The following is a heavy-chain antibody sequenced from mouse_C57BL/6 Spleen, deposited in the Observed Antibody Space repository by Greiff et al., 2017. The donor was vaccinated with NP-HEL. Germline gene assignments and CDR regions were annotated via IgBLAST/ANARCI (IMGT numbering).Heavy chain of an antibody. D-gene: IGHD1-1*01. Sequence: VQLQQSGAELVRPGASVKLSCTASGFNIKDYYMHWVKQRPEQGLEWIGRIDPEDGDTEYAPKFQGKATMTADTSSNTAYLQLSSLTSEDTAVDYCTSYYYGSSLAWFAYWGQGTLVTVSA. V-gene: IGHV14-1*01. CDR2: IDPEDGDT. J-gene: IGHJ3*01. CDR3: TSYYYGSSLAWFAY. CDR1: GFNIKDYY.